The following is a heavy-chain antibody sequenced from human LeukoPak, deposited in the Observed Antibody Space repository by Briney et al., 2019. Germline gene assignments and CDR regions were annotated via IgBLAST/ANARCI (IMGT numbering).Heavy chain of an antibody. CDR2: INPSGGST. Sequence: ASVKVSCKASGYTFTSYYMHWVRQAPGQGLEWMGIINPSGGSTSYAQKFQGRVTMTRDTSTSTVYMELSSLRSEDTAVYYCARAKGILTGPYYFDYWGQGTLVTVSS. J-gene: IGHJ4*02. CDR1: GYTFTSYY. V-gene: IGHV1-46*01. D-gene: IGHD3-9*01. CDR3: ARAKGILTGPYYFDY.